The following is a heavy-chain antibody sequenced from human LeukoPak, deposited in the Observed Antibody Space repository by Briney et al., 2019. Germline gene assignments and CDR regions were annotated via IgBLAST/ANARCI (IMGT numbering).Heavy chain of an antibody. CDR1: GGSISSSSYY. V-gene: IGHV4-39*01. CDR3: NWSIAAAGTVIFDY. J-gene: IGHJ4*02. CDR2: IYYSGST. Sequence: SETLSLTCTVSGGSISSSSYYWGWIRQPPGKGLEWIGSIYYSGSTYYNPPLKSRVTISVDTSKNQFSLKLSSVTAADTAVYYCNWSIAAAGTVIFDYWGQGTLVTVSS. D-gene: IGHD6-13*01.